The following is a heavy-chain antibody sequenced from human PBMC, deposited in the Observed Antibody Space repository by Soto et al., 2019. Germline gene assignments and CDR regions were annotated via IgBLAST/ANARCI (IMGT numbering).Heavy chain of an antibody. CDR3: AADNGYSSGWYQYYGMDV. D-gene: IGHD6-19*01. Sequence: SVKVSCKASGCTFTSSAVQWVRQARGQRLEWIGWIVVGSGNTNYAQKFQERVTITRDMSTSTAYMELSSLRSEDTAVYYCAADNGYSSGWYQYYGMDVWGQGTTVTVSS. V-gene: IGHV1-58*01. J-gene: IGHJ6*02. CDR1: GCTFTSSA. CDR2: IVVGSGNT.